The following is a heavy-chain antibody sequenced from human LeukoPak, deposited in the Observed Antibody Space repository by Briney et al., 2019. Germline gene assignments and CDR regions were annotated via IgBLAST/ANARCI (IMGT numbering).Heavy chain of an antibody. D-gene: IGHD3-10*01. Sequence: PGGSLRLSCAASGFTFSSYSMNWVRQAPGKGLEWVSYISSSSSTIYYADSVKGRFTISRDNAKNSLYLQMNSLRAEDTAVYYCASTGGRWFGAFDIWGQGTMVTVSS. J-gene: IGHJ3*02. CDR1: GFTFSSYS. CDR2: ISSSSSTI. CDR3: ASTGGRWFGAFDI. V-gene: IGHV3-48*01.